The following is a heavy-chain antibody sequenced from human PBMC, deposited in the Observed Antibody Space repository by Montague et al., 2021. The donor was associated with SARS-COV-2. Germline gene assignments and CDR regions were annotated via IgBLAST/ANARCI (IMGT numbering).Heavy chain of an antibody. D-gene: IGHD3-22*01. Sequence: SETLSLTCTVSGGSITNYYWTWIRQPPGKGLEWIGHIYYSGSTNFSPSFKGRGTMSIDASKNQFSLKLNSVTAADTAVYFCAREMGDDRCGYHPRGWFDPWGQGTLVTVSS. J-gene: IGHJ5*01. CDR1: GGSITNYY. CDR3: AREMGDDRCGYHPRGWFDP. V-gene: IGHV4-59*01. CDR2: IYYSGST.